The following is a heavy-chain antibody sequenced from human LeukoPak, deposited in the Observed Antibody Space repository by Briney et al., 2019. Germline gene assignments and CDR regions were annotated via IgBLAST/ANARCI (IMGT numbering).Heavy chain of an antibody. V-gene: IGHV4-59*01. CDR2: IYYSGST. Sequence: SETLSLTCTVSGGSISNYYWNWLRQPPGKGLEWIGYIYYSGSTNYNPSLKSRVTMSLDTSKNQFSLRLTSVAAADTAVYYCARGFDSKSTYFDYWGQGTLVTVSS. CDR1: GGSISNYY. J-gene: IGHJ4*02. D-gene: IGHD5-12*01. CDR3: ARGFDSKSTYFDY.